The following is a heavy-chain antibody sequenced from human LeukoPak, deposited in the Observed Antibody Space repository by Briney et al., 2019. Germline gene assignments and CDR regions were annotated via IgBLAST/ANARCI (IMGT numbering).Heavy chain of an antibody. CDR2: ISSGSSYI. Sequence: GGSLRLSCAAYGFSFSSYSMNWVRQAPGKGLEWVSCISSGSSYIYEADSVKGRFTISRYNAKKSLYLQRNRLRAEDTAVYYCARGRYNWRGEGENWFDPWGQGTLVSVSS. V-gene: IGHV3-21*01. J-gene: IGHJ5*02. CDR3: ARGRYNWRGEGENWFDP. CDR1: GFSFSSYS. D-gene: IGHD1-20*01.